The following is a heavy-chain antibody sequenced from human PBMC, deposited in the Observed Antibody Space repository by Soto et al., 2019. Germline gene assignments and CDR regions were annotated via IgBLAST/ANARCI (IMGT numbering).Heavy chain of an antibody. CDR1: GFTFSRHT. V-gene: IGHV3-30*04. D-gene: IGHD3-16*02. CDR2: ISYDGSDK. J-gene: IGHJ4*02. CDR3: ARDRLRLGELSLLGYFDY. Sequence: QVQLEESGGGLVQPGRFLRLSCAASGFTFSRHTIHWVRQAPGKGLEWVASISYDGSDKYYADSVKGRFTISRDNSKNTLSVEMDSLRAEDTAVYYCARDRLRLGELSLLGYFDYWGQGTLVTVSS.